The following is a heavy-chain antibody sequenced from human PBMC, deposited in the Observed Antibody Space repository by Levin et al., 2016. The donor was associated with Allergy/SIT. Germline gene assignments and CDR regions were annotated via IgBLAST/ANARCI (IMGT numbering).Heavy chain of an antibody. Sequence: SETLSLTCTVSGGSISSSSYYWGWIRQPPGKGLEWIGSIYYSGSTYYNPSLKSRVTISVDTSKNQFSLKLSSVTAADTAVYYCARHRRERSPYVPFDYWGQGTLVTVSS. CDR3: ARHRRERSPYVPFDY. V-gene: IGHV4-39*01. J-gene: IGHJ4*02. CDR1: GGSISSSSYY. CDR2: IYYSGST. D-gene: IGHD3-16*01.